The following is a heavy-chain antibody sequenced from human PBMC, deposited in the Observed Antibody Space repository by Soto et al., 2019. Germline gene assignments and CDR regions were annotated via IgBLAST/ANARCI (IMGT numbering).Heavy chain of an antibody. J-gene: IGHJ5*02. D-gene: IGHD2-2*01. V-gene: IGHV1-18*01. CDR3: ARIHPDPHQQNLFDP. Sequence: ASVKVSCKASGYTFTSYGISWVRQAPGQGLEWMGWISAYNGNTNYAQKLQGRVTMTTDTSTSTAYMELRSLRSDDTAVYYCARIHPDPHQQNLFDPRGQGTLDPVSS. CDR1: GYTFTSYG. CDR2: ISAYNGNT.